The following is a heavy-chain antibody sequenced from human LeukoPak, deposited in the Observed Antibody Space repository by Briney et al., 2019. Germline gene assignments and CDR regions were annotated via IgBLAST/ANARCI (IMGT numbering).Heavy chain of an antibody. J-gene: IGHJ4*02. Sequence: GGSLRLSCAASGFTFSTFWMGWVRQVPGKELEWVANINQGGSAQYYVDSVKGRFTIPRDNAENALYLQMNSLRAEDTAVYFCARDISASGIFFDSWGQGTLVTVSS. CDR3: ARDISASGIFFDS. CDR1: GFTFSTFW. D-gene: IGHD6-13*01. CDR2: INQGGSAQ. V-gene: IGHV3-7*01.